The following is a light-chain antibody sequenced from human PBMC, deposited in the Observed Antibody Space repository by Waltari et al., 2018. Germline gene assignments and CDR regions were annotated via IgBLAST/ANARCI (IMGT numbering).Light chain of an antibody. Sequence: QSVLTQPPSASGAPGQRVTITCSIGSSNIGSNTVNWYQQFPGTAPKLLMFNDDQRASGVPGRFSGSRSVTSASLDISGLQSEDEATYYCAAWDDTLKGLFGGGTTLTVL. CDR2: NDD. J-gene: IGLJ3*02. V-gene: IGLV1-44*01. CDR3: AAWDDTLKGL. CDR1: SSNIGSNT.